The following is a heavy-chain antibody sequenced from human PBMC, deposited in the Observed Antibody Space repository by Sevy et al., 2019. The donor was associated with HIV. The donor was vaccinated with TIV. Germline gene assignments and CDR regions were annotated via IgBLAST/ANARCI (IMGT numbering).Heavy chain of an antibody. Sequence: GGSLRLSCAASGFTFSSYAMHWVRQAPGKGLEWVAVISYDGSNKYYADSVKGRFTISRDNSKNKLYLQMNSLRAEDTAVYYCARERKLRFDYWGQGTLVTVSS. CDR1: GFTFSSYA. CDR2: ISYDGSNK. CDR3: ARERKLRFDY. V-gene: IGHV3-30*04. J-gene: IGHJ4*02. D-gene: IGHD5-12*01.